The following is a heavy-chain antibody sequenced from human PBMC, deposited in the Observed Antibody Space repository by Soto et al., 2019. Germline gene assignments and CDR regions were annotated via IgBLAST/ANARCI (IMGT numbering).Heavy chain of an antibody. CDR2: IDSSGVNT. V-gene: IGHV3-23*01. J-gene: IGHJ4*02. Sequence: PDVSLRLSCAASRYTFKSPDLSWLLEAPVKVLEWVSTIDSSGVNTHYADSVKGRFTISKDNSRNTLHLQMHDLRADDTALYYCVSWVSAHFDYWGQGTGVTVSS. CDR3: VSWVSAHFDY. D-gene: IGHD3-16*01. CDR1: RYTFKSPD.